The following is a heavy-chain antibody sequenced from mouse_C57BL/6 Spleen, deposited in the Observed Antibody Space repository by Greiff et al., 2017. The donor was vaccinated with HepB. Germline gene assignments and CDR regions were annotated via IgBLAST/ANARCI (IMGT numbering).Heavy chain of an antibody. J-gene: IGHJ4*01. D-gene: IGHD1-1*01. CDR2: INPNNGGT. Sequence: VQLKESGPELVKPGASVKMSCKASGYTFTDYNMHWVKQSHGKSLEWIGYINPNNGGTSYNQKFKGKATLTVNKSSSTAYMELRSLTSEDSAVYYCARGATVVAYYYAMDYWGQGTSVTVSS. CDR3: ARGATVVAYYYAMDY. CDR1: GYTFTDYN. V-gene: IGHV1-22*01.